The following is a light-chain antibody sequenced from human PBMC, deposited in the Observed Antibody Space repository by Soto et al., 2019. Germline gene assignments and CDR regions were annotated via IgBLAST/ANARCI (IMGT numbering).Light chain of an antibody. Sequence: EIGLTQSPVTLSLSPGERATLSCRASQSVSSYLAWYQQKPGQAPRLLIYDASNRATGIPARFSGSGSGTDFTLTISSLEPEDFAVYFCQQRSNWPPGVYTFGQGTKLEIK. CDR2: DAS. J-gene: IGKJ2*01. V-gene: IGKV3-11*01. CDR1: QSVSSY. CDR3: QQRSNWPPGVYT.